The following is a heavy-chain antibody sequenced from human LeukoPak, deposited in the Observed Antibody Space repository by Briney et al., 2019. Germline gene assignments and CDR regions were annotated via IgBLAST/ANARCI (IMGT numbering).Heavy chain of an antibody. CDR2: ISSSGSTI. CDR1: GFTFSSYE. D-gene: IGHD6-13*01. CDR3: ARADLDSSWLQNFDY. J-gene: IGHJ4*02. Sequence: GGSLRLSCAASGFTFSSYEMDWVRQAPGKGLEWVSYISSSGSTIYYADSVKGRFTISGDNAKNSLYLQMNSLRAEDTAVYYCARADLDSSWLQNFDYWGQGTLVTVSS. V-gene: IGHV3-48*03.